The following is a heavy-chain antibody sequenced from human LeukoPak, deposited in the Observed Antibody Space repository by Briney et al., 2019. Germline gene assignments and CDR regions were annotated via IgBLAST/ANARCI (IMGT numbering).Heavy chain of an antibody. Sequence: SETLSLTCTVSGGSISGYYWSWIRQPPGKGLEWIGSIYYSGTTYYNPSLKSRVTISVDTSKTQFSLKLSSVTAADTAVYYCARLPRYCSSTSCPFDYWGQGTLVTVSS. CDR2: IYYSGTT. CDR1: GGSISGYY. J-gene: IGHJ4*02. V-gene: IGHV4-39*01. CDR3: ARLPRYCSSTSCPFDY. D-gene: IGHD2-2*01.